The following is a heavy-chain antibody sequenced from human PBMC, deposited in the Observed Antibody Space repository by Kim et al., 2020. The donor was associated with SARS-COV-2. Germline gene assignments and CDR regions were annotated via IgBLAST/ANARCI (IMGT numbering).Heavy chain of an antibody. Sequence: GGSLRLSCAASGFKFSNYGMNWVRQAPGKGLEWVSGISNTGSTTYYADSVKGRFTVSRDNSKNTLYLQMNNLRAEDTAVYYCARDPPNNGPNYDSWGQGIVVTVSS. J-gene: IGHJ4*02. CDR3: ARDPPNNGPNYDS. V-gene: IGHV3-23*01. D-gene: IGHD1-20*01. CDR2: ISNTGSTT. CDR1: GFKFSNYG.